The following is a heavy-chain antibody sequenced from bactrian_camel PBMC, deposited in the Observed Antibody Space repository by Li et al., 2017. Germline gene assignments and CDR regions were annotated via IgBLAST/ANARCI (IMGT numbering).Heavy chain of an antibody. CDR3: AAAGGMWDWPPDPSQWDY. Sequence: HVQLVESGGGSVQAGGSLRLSCAASVYTTTWSFCMGWFRQAPGKKREAVATLWTGGSGTYYHDSVKGRFTISRQRDTEIAYLEMNSLKPEDTAMYTCAAAGGMWDWPPDPSQWDYWGQGTQVTVS. CDR2: LWTGGSGT. D-gene: IGHD2*01. J-gene: IGHJ4*01. CDR1: VYTTTWSFC. V-gene: IGHV3-3*01.